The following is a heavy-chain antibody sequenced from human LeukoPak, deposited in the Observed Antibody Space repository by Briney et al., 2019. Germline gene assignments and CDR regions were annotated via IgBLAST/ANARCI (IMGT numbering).Heavy chain of an antibody. V-gene: IGHV3-48*01. D-gene: IGHD6-6*01. CDR3: ARDVAARPDTYYFDY. J-gene: IGHJ4*02. Sequence: GGSLRLSCAASGFTFNSYNMNWVRQAPGKGLEWLSYISSSSSTIYYADSVKGRFTISRDNAKNSLYLQMNSLRAEDTAVYYCARDVAARPDTYYFDYWGQGTLVTVSS. CDR2: ISSSSSTI. CDR1: GFTFNSYN.